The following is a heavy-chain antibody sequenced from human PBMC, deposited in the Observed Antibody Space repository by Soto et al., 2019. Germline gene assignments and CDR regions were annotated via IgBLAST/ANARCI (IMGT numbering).Heavy chain of an antibody. D-gene: IGHD3-9*01. CDR1: GFSVSGDT. CDR3: ARHAWLEN. CDR2: IYSGGNT. J-gene: IGHJ4*02. Sequence: EVQLVETGGGWIYPGGSLRLSCAASGFSVSGDTMNWVRQAPGKGLEWISAIYSGGNTNDAGSVKGRFTISRDTSKNTLYIQMNSLRVEDTAVYYCARHAWLENWGQGTLVTVSS. V-gene: IGHV3-53*02.